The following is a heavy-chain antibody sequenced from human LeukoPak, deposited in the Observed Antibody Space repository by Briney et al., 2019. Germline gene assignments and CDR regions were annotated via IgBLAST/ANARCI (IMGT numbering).Heavy chain of an antibody. D-gene: IGHD3-22*01. CDR1: GGSISSGSYY. J-gene: IGHJ3*02. CDR3: ARGTMTDAFDI. V-gene: IGHV4-61*02. Sequence: SQTLSLTCTVSGGSISSGSYYWSWIRQPAGKGLEWIGRIYTSGSTNYNPSIKSRVTISVDTSKNQFSLKLSSVTAADTAVYYCARGTMTDAFDIWGQGTMVTVSS. CDR2: IYTSGST.